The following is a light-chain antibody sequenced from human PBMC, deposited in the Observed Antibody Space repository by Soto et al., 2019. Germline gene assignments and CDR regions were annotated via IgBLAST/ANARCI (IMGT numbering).Light chain of an antibody. Sequence: QSALTQPDSVSGSPGQSITVSCTGTSRDVGGYNYVSWYQQHPGKAPRLMIYDVTTRPSGVSNRFSGSKSGNTASLTISGLQAEDEADYYCSSYRRGSTYVFGTGTKLTVL. V-gene: IGLV2-14*01. CDR3: SSYRRGSTYV. CDR2: DVT. J-gene: IGLJ1*01. CDR1: SRDVGGYNY.